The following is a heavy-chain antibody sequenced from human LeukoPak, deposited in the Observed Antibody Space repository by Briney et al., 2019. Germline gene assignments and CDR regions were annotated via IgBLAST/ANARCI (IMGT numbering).Heavy chain of an antibody. CDR3: AGGSTLDRGLVYY. CDR2: ISGDESST. D-gene: IGHD3-10*01. V-gene: IGHV3-74*01. CDR1: GFTFSSYG. Sequence: GGSLRLSCAASGFTFSSYGMNWVRQAPGKGLVWVSRISGDESSTSYADSVKGRFTISRDNAKNTLFLQMNSLRAEDTAVYYCAGGSTLDRGLVYYWGQGTLVTVSS. J-gene: IGHJ4*02.